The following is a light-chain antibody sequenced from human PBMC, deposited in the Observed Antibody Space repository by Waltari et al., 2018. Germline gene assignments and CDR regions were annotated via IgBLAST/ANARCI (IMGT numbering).Light chain of an antibody. J-gene: IGLJ7*01. CDR1: NIGSKN. Sequence: PPSMSVSPGQTARITCGGDNIGSKNVHWYQQKSPQAPMLVIYYDTRRPSGIPDRISGSNSGNTATLTITGVEAGDEADYYCQVWDSSSDHALFGGGTRLTV. CDR2: YDT. V-gene: IGLV3-21*01. CDR3: QVWDSSSDHAL.